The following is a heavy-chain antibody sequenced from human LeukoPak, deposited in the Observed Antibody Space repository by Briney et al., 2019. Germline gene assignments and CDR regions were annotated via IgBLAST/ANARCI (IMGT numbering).Heavy chain of an antibody. V-gene: IGHV1-18*01. J-gene: IGHJ4*02. CDR2: ISAYNGNT. CDR1: GYTFTSYG. D-gene: IGHD2-15*01. CDR3: ARAGGGYCSGGSCEIFDY. Sequence: GASVKVSCKASGYTFTSYGISWVRQAPGQGLEWMGWISAYNGNTNYAQKLQGRVTMTTDTSTSTAYMELRSLRSDDTAVYYCARAGGGYCSGGSCEIFDYWGQGTLVTVSS.